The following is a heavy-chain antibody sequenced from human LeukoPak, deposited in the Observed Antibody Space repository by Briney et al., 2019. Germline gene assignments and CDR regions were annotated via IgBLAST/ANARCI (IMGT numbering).Heavy chain of an antibody. J-gene: IGHJ5*02. CDR3: SRAPRQA. CDR1: GYTFTSYD. Sequence: ASVKVPCKASGYTFTSYDINWVRQATGQGLEWMGWMNPNTGDTGYAQKFQGRVTMTRNTSISTAYMELSRLKSEDTAVYYCSRAPRQAWGQGTLVTVSS. CDR2: MNPNTGDT. V-gene: IGHV1-8*01.